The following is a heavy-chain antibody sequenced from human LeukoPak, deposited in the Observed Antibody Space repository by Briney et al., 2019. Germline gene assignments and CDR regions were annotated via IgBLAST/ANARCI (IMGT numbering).Heavy chain of an antibody. CDR2: IYHSGST. CDR1: VYSISSGYY. CDR3: ARLRDGYNLIDY. Sequence: PSETLSLTCTVSVYSISSGYYWGWIRQPPGKGLEWIGSIYHSGSTYYNPSLKSRVTISVDTSKNQFSLKLSSVTAADTAVYYCARLRDGYNLIDYWGQGTLVTVSS. D-gene: IGHD5-24*01. J-gene: IGHJ4*02. V-gene: IGHV4-38-2*02.